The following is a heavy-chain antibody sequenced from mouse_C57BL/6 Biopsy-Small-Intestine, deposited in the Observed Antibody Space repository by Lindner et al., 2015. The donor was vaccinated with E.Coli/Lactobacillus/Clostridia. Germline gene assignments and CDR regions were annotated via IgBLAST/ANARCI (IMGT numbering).Heavy chain of an antibody. CDR2: INPNNGGT. CDR1: GYTFTDYY. V-gene: IGHV1-18*01. D-gene: IGHD1-1*02. CDR3: ARVLLRSYDTMDV. Sequence: SVKVSCKASGYTFTDYYIHWVRQAPGQGLEWVGRINPNNGGTNYELNFQGRVTMTSDTAISTAYMELSRLRSDDTAVYYCARVLLRSYDTMDVWGQGTTVTVSS. J-gene: IGHJ1*01.